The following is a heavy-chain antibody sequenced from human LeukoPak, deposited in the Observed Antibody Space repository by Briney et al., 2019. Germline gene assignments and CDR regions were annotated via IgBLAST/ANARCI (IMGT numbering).Heavy chain of an antibody. Sequence: PGWALRLSCAASGFTFSSYGMHGLRQAPGKGLEWVAVISYDGRNKYYADSVKGRFTISRDNSKNTLYLQMNSLRAEDTAVYYCAKGGPTVVTPAYFDYWGQGTLVTVSS. CDR3: AKGGPTVVTPAYFDY. CDR1: GFTFSSYG. CDR2: ISYDGRNK. D-gene: IGHD4-23*01. J-gene: IGHJ4*02. V-gene: IGHV3-30*18.